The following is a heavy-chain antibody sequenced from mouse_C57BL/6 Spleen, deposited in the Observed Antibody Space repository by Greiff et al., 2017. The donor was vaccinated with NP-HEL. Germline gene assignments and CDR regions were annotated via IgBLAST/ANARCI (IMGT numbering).Heavy chain of an antibody. J-gene: IGHJ2*01. V-gene: IGHV7-3*01. CDR3: ARLGDYYYFDY. CDR2: IRNKANGYTT. Sequence: EVQRVESGGGLVQPGGSLSLSCAASGFTFTDYYMSWVRQPPGKALEWLGFIRNKANGYTTEYSASVKGRFTISRDNSQSILYLQMNALRAEDSATYYCARLGDYYYFDYWGQGTTLTVSS. D-gene: IGHD1-1*01. CDR1: GFTFTDYY.